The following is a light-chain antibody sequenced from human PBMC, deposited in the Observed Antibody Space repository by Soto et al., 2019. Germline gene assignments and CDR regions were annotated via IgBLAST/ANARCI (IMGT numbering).Light chain of an antibody. CDR2: DAS. Sequence: DIQMTQSPSSLSASVGDTVTITCQASQGIHNNLNWYQHKPGNPPKLLIYDASNLEAGVPSRFSGSGSGTHFTFTISSLQPEDIATYYCQQYEDLPPLTFGGGTKVEIK. CDR3: QQYEDLPPLT. J-gene: IGKJ4*01. CDR1: QGIHNN. V-gene: IGKV1-33*01.